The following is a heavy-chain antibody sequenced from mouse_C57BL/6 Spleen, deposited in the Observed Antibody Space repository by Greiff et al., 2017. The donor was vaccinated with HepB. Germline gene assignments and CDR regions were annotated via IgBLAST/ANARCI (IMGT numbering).Heavy chain of an antibody. Sequence: EVMLVESGGGLVKPGGSLKLSCAASGFTFSSYAMSWVRQTPEKRLGWVATISDGGSYTYYPDNVKGRFNISRDTAKNTLYLQMSSLRSVDTALYYCAGAGTYYAMDYWGQGTSVTVSS. CDR2: ISDGGSYT. CDR3: AGAGTYYAMDY. CDR1: GFTFSSYA. D-gene: IGHD4-1*01. V-gene: IGHV5-4*03. J-gene: IGHJ4*01.